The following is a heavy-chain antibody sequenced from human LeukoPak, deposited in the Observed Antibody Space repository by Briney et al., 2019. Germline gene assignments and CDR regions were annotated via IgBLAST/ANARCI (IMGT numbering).Heavy chain of an antibody. CDR3: ARSHYYDSSGSHNNWFDP. CDR2: IYHSGST. J-gene: IGHJ5*02. CDR1: GGSISSGGYS. Sequence: SETLSLTCAVSGGSISSGGYSWSWIRQPPGKGLEWIGYIYHSGSTNYNPSLKSRVTISVDTSKNQFSLKLSSVTAADTAVFYCARSHYYDSSGSHNNWFDPWGQGTLVTVSS. V-gene: IGHV4-30-2*01. D-gene: IGHD3-22*01.